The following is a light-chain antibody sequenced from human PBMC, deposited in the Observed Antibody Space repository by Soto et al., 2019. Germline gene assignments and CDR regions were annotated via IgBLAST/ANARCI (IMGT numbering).Light chain of an antibody. CDR3: QQYNNWPRT. CDR1: QSVSRN. Sequence: EIVMTQSPATLSVSPGERATLSCRASQSVSRNLAWYQQKPGQAPRLLMYGASTRATGIPARFSGSGSGTEFTLTISSLQSEDFAVYYCQQYNNWPRTFGQGTKVDIK. V-gene: IGKV3-15*01. CDR2: GAS. J-gene: IGKJ1*01.